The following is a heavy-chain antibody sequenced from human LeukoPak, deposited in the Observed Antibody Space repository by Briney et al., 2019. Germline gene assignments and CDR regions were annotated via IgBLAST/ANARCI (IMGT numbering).Heavy chain of an antibody. CDR1: GFTLSSNY. D-gene: IGHD2-21*01. Sequence: GGSLRLSCAASGFTLSSNYITWVRQAPGKGLEWVSVIYSDGSTFYADSVKGRFTISRDNAKNSLYLQMNSLRAEHTAVYYCARDGQFLLWAIGHFQHWGQGTLVTVSS. J-gene: IGHJ1*01. CDR3: ARDGQFLLWAIGHFQH. CDR2: IYSDGST. V-gene: IGHV3-53*01.